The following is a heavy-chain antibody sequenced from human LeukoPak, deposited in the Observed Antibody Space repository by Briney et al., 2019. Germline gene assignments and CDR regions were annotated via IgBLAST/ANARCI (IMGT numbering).Heavy chain of an antibody. CDR1: GFTFSSFA. Sequence: GGSLRLSFAASGFTFSSFAMHWGRQAPGKGLEWVALISYDGTNKFYEDSVKGRFTISRDNSKNTLFLQVNSLRAEDTAVYYCARDLTGWGESSGYSDYWGQGTLVTVSS. CDR2: ISYDGTNK. V-gene: IGHV3-30*01. CDR3: ARDLTGWGESSGYSDY. D-gene: IGHD3-22*01. J-gene: IGHJ4*02.